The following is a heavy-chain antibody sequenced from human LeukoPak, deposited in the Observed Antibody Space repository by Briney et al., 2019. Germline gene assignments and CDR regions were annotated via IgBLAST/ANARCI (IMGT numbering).Heavy chain of an antibody. J-gene: IGHJ5*02. CDR2: VSAYNGNT. CDR3: ARVDRRAPPILPINGENNWFDP. D-gene: IGHD2-8*01. CDR1: GYSFTSSG. Sequence: ASVKVSCKASGYSFTSSGISWVRQAPGQGLEWLGWVSAYNGNTNYAQKFQVGVTMTTDTSTSTAYMELRSLRSDDTAVYYCARVDRRAPPILPINGENNWFDPWGQGTLVTVSS. V-gene: IGHV1-18*01.